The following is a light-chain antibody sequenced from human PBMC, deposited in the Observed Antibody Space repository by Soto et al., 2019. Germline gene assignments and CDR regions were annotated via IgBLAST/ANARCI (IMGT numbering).Light chain of an antibody. Sequence: EIVLTQSPGTLSLSPGERATLSCRASQSVTSSYLAWYQQKPGQAPRLLIFGASSRATGIPDRFSGSGSGTDFLLTISRLEPEDFAVYYCHQYGSSPRTFGQGTKVEVK. CDR3: HQYGSSPRT. CDR2: GAS. V-gene: IGKV3-20*01. CDR1: QSVTSSY. J-gene: IGKJ1*01.